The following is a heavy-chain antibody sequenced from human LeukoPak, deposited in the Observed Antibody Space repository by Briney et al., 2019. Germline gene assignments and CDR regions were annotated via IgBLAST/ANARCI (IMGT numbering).Heavy chain of an antibody. CDR2: ISSSGSTI. V-gene: IGHV3-48*03. Sequence: GGSLRLSCAASGFTFSSYEMNWVRQAPGKGLEWVSYISSSGSTIYYADSVKGRFTVSRDNAKNSLYLQMNSLRAEDTAVYYCAREEPLWFGDVPANWFDPWGQGTLVTVSS. CDR1: GFTFSSYE. J-gene: IGHJ5*02. CDR3: AREEPLWFGDVPANWFDP. D-gene: IGHD3-10*01.